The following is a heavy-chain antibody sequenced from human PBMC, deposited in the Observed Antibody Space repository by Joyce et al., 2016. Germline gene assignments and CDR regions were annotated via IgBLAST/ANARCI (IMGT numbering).Heavy chain of an antibody. D-gene: IGHD4-17*01. J-gene: IGHJ3*02. Sequence: EVQLVESGGGLVQPGGSLRLSCASSGFTFSSYSMNWVRQGPGKGLDWVSYISCSGSTIYYADSVKGPFTTSRDNAKNSLYLQMNGLRAEDTAVYYCAKADYGDKIDAFDIWGQGTMVTVSS. CDR1: GFTFSSYS. CDR3: AKADYGDKIDAFDI. V-gene: IGHV3-48*01. CDR2: ISCSGSTI.